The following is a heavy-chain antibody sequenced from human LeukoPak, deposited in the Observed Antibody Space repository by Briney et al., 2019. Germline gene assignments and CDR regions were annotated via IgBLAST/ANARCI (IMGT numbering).Heavy chain of an antibody. CDR1: GFTVSSNY. Sequence: GGSLRLSCAASGFTVSSNYMSWVRQAPGKGLEWVSVIYSGGSTYYADSVKGRFTISRDNSKNTLYLQMNSLRAEDTAAYYCARDLTNLDGYLDYWGQGTLVTVSS. J-gene: IGHJ4*02. CDR3: ARDLTNLDGYLDY. D-gene: IGHD1-1*01. CDR2: IYSGGST. V-gene: IGHV3-66*01.